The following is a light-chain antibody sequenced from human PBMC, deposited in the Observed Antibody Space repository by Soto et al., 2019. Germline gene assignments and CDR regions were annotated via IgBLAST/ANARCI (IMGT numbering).Light chain of an antibody. J-gene: IGLJ1*01. CDR1: SSDIGAYNY. CDR2: DVS. V-gene: IGLV2-14*03. CDR3: NXYTTSNTRQIV. Sequence: QSVLTQPASVSGSPGQSITISCTGTSSDIGAYNYVSWYQQLPGKAPKVMIYDVSNRPSGVSDRFSGSKSGNTASLTISGLRAEDETDYYCNXYTTSNTRQIVFGTGTKVTVL.